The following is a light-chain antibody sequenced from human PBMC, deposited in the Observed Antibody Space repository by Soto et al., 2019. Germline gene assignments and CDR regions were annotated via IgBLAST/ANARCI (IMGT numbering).Light chain of an antibody. V-gene: IGLV2-23*02. J-gene: IGLJ2*01. CDR3: CSFAGTSTG. CDR2: QVD. Sequence: QSALTQPASVSGSPGQSITISCTGTSSDVGKYNFVSWYRQHPGKAPKLIIYQVDKRPSGISNRFSGSKSGNTASLTISGLQAEDEADYFCCSFAGTSTGVGGGTKLTVL. CDR1: SSDVGKYNF.